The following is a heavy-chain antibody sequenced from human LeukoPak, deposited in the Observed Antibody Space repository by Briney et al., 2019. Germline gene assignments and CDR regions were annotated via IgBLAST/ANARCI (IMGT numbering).Heavy chain of an antibody. D-gene: IGHD3-22*01. CDR3: ARDGSYYDSSGYYYIDY. Sequence: ASVKVSCKASGYTFTGYYMHWVRQAPGQGLEWMGWINPNSGGTNYAQKFQGRVTMTRDTSISTAYMELSRLRSDDTAVYYCARDGSYYDSSGYYYIDYWGQGTLVTVSS. CDR1: GYTFTGYY. CDR2: INPNSGGT. J-gene: IGHJ4*02. V-gene: IGHV1-2*02.